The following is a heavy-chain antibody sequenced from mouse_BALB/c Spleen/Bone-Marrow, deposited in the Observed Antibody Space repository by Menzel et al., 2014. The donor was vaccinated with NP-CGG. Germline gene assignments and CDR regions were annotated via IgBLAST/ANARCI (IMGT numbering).Heavy chain of an antibody. CDR3: ARSGYGSSYDY. D-gene: IGHD1-1*01. Sequence: VQRVESGAELVRPGSSVKISCKASGYVFSTYWMNWVKQRPGQSLEWIGQIYPGDGDTNYNGKFKGTATLTADKSSSTAYMQLSSLTSEDSAVYFCARSGYGSSYDYWGQGATLTVSS. CDR2: IYPGDGDT. V-gene: IGHV1-80*01. J-gene: IGHJ2*01. CDR1: GYVFSTYW.